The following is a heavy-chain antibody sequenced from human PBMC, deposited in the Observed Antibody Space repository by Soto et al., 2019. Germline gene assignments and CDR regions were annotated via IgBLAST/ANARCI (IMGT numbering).Heavy chain of an antibody. D-gene: IGHD3-10*01. CDR1: GGIFSTYA. Sequence: QVQLVQSGAEVKKPGSSVKVSCKASGGIFSTYAISWLRQAPGQGLEWMGGIIPIFGTPNYAQRFQGRVTSPADESKTTSYTELNRLKSEDTAVYYCARDRDDYGSGNYYNRIDFWGQGTLVTVSS. CDR3: ARDRDDYGSGNYYNRIDF. V-gene: IGHV1-69*01. J-gene: IGHJ4*02. CDR2: IIPIFGTP.